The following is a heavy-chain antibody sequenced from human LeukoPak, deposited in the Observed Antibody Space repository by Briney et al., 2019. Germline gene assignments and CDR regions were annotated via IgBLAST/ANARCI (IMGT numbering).Heavy chain of an antibody. Sequence: GGSLRLSCAASGFTFSNYELNWVRQAPGKGLEWVSYISSSGRNIYYADSVNGRFTISRDNAKNSLYLQMNSPRAEDTAVYYCARDLVQLWSKDYWGQGTLVTVSS. CDR2: ISSSGRNI. J-gene: IGHJ4*02. D-gene: IGHD5-18*01. CDR3: ARDLVQLWSKDY. V-gene: IGHV3-48*03. CDR1: GFTFSNYE.